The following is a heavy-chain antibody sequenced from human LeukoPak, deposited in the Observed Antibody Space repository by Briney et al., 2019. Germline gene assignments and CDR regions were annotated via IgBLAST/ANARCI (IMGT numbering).Heavy chain of an antibody. D-gene: IGHD2-21*02. CDR1: GFTFSSYS. CDR2: ISSSSSYI. Sequence: GGLSLSCAASGFTFSSYSMNWVRQAPGKGLEWVSSISSSSSYIYYADSVKGRFTISRDNAKNSLYLQMNSLRAEDTAVYYCARDLPATASYTFDYWGQGTLVTVSS. J-gene: IGHJ4*02. V-gene: IGHV3-21*01. CDR3: ARDLPATASYTFDY.